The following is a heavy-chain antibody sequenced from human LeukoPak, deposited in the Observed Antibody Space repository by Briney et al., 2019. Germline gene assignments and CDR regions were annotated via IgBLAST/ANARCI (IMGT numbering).Heavy chain of an antibody. CDR2: INPNSGGT. D-gene: IGHD2-15*01. J-gene: IGHJ6*02. Sequence: ASVKVSCKASGYTFTGYYMHWVRQAPGQGLEWMGWINPNSGGTNYAQNFQGRVTMTRDTSISTAYMELSRLRSDDTAAYYCARSQYCSGGSCYDYYYGMDVWGQGTTVTVSS. CDR1: GYTFTGYY. CDR3: ARSQYCSGGSCYDYYYGMDV. V-gene: IGHV1-2*02.